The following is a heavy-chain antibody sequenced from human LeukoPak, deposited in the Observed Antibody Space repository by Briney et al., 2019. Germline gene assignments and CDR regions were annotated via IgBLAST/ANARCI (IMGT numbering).Heavy chain of an antibody. CDR2: IYYSGST. Sequence: SETLSLTCTVPGGSISSYYWSWLRQPPGKGLEWIGSIYYSGSTYYNPSLKSRVTISVDTSKNQFSLKLSSVTAADTAVYYCARYRAVNSIGQRADWFDPWGQGTLVTVSS. CDR3: ARYRAVNSIGQRADWFDP. CDR1: GGSISSYY. V-gene: IGHV4-59*05. D-gene: IGHD6-19*01. J-gene: IGHJ5*02.